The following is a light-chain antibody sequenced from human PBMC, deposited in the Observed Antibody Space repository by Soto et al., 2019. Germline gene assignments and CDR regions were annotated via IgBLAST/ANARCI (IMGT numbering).Light chain of an antibody. CDR2: EVN. CDR3: SSYAGSDIFV. CDR1: SSDVGGYNY. Sequence: QSALTQPPSASGSPGPSLTISCTGTSSDVGGYNYVFWYQQHPGKAPKLMIYEVNKRPSGVPDRFSGSKSGNTASLTVSGLQAEDEADYYCSSYAGSDIFVFGGGTQLTVL. V-gene: IGLV2-8*01. J-gene: IGLJ2*01.